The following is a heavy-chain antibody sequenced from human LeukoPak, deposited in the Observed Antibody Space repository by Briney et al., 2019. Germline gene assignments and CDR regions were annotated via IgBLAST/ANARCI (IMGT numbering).Heavy chain of an antibody. Sequence: PGGSLRLSCAASGFTFDDYAMHWVRQAPGKGLEWVSLISGDGGSTYYADSVKGRFTISRDNSKNSLYLQMNSRRTEDTALYYCATGYTAMDPYYFDYWGQGTLVTVSS. CDR3: ATGYTAMDPYYFDY. J-gene: IGHJ4*02. CDR1: GFTFDDYA. V-gene: IGHV3-43*02. CDR2: ISGDGGST. D-gene: IGHD5-18*01.